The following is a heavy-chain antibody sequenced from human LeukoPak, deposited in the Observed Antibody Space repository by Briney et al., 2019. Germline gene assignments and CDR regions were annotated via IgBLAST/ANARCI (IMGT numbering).Heavy chain of an antibody. CDR3: ARGSPYDYIWGSYRPHFFDY. V-gene: IGHV4-31*03. D-gene: IGHD3-16*02. Sequence: PSETLSLTCTVSGGSISSGGYYWSWMRQHPGKGLEGIGYIYYSGSTYYNPSLKSRVTISVDTSKNQFSLKLSSVTAADTAVYYCARGSPYDYIWGSYRPHFFDYWGQGTLVTVSS. CDR1: GGSISSGGYY. J-gene: IGHJ4*02. CDR2: IYYSGST.